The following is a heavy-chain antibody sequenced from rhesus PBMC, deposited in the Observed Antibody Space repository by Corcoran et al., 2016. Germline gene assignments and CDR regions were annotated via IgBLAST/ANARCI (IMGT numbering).Heavy chain of an antibody. J-gene: IGHJ6*01. V-gene: IGHV1-180*01. CDR2: ISPYNGNK. CDR3: TRSIAAAGPLDS. D-gene: IGHD6-31*01. Sequence: QVQLVQSGAEIKQPGASVKLSCKASGYTFTSYYMHWVRQAPGQGLEWIGLISPYNGNKGYAQNFQGRVTITTDTSTITGYMELSSQRSEDTAVYYCTRSIAAAGPLDSWGQGVVVTVSS. CDR1: GYTFTSYY.